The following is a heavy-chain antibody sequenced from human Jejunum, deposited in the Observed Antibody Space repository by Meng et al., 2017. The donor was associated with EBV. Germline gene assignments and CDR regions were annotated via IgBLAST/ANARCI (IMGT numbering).Heavy chain of an antibody. CDR2: IYYSGST. V-gene: IGHV4-39*07. CDR1: GRPISRCGYY. J-gene: IGHJ4*02. D-gene: IGHD3-22*01. CDR3: ARTYYYDSSGYAPFDY. Sequence: ASGPGPVAPSETLTLPCPVSGRPISRCGYYWGWVRQPPGKGLEWIGTIYYSGSTYYNPSLKSRVTISVDTSKNQFSLKLSSVTAADTAVYYCARTYYYDSSGYAPFDYWGQGTLVTVSS.